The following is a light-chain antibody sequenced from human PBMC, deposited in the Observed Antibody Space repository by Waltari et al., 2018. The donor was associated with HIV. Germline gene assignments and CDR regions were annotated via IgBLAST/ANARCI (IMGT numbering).Light chain of an antibody. Sequence: QSVLTQPPSVSGTPGQRVTISCSGSNSNIRSNTINWYQQLAGAAPKLVIFSTNGLPSWVPSGFSGSKSGTSASLAISGLQSEDDADYFCATWDDRLNMYVFGSGTKVTVL. CDR1: NSNIRSNT. J-gene: IGLJ1*01. V-gene: IGLV1-44*01. CDR3: ATWDDRLNMYV. CDR2: STN.